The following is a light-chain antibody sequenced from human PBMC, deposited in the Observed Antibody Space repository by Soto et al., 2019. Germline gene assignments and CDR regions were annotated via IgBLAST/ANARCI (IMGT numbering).Light chain of an antibody. CDR3: QQYNNWPRT. CDR1: QSVISS. Sequence: EIVLTQSPGTLSLSPGARATLSCRASQSVISSLAWYQQKPGQAPRLLIYGASTRATGIPARFSGSGSGTEFTLTISSLQSEDFAVYYCQQYNNWPRTFGQGTKVDIK. V-gene: IGKV3-15*01. J-gene: IGKJ1*01. CDR2: GAS.